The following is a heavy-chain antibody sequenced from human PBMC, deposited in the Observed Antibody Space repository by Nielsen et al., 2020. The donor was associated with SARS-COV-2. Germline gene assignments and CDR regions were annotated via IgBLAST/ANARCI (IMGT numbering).Heavy chain of an antibody. J-gene: IGHJ6*02. Sequence: GESLKISCAASGFTFSSCGMHWVRQAPGKGLEWVAVISYDGSNKYYADSVKGRFTISRDNSKNTLYLQMNSLRAEDTAVYYCAKERAYGGNSRGSPSVGYYYYGMDVWGQGTTVTVSS. CDR3: AKERAYGGNSRGSPSVGYYYYGMDV. CDR2: ISYDGSNK. CDR1: GFTFSSCG. D-gene: IGHD4-23*01. V-gene: IGHV3-30*18.